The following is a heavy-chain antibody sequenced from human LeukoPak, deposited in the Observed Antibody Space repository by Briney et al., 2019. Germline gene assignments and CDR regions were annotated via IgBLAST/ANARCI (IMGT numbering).Heavy chain of an antibody. J-gene: IGHJ4*02. V-gene: IGHV3-23*01. CDR1: GVTFNSYA. D-gene: IGHD1-26*01. Sequence: TGGSLRLSCAASGVTFNSYAMSWVRQAPGKGLEWVSAISGSGGSTYYADSVKGRFTISRDNSKNTLYLQMNSLRAEDTAVYYCAKVSSGCYYPGTNFDYWGQGTLVTVSS. CDR3: AKVSSGCYYPGTNFDY. CDR2: ISGSGGST.